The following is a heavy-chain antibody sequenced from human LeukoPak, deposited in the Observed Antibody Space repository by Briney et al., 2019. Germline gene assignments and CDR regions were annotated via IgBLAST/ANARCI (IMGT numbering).Heavy chain of an antibody. CDR3: ARGLAIIAAATLGDY. CDR2: INNSGST. D-gene: IGHD6-13*01. J-gene: IGHJ4*02. Sequence: SETLSLTSAVYGGSFSGFNWSWLPQRPGEGLEGSVEINNSGSTNYNPSLKSRVTISVDTSKNQFSLKLSSVTAADAAVYYCARGLAIIAAATLGDYWGQGTLVTVSS. CDR1: GGSFSGFN. V-gene: IGHV4-34*01.